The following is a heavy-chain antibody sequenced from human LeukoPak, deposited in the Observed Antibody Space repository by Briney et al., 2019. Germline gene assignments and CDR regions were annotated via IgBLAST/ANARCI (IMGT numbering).Heavy chain of an antibody. V-gene: IGHV1-2*04. CDR2: INPNSGGT. Sequence: ASVKVSCKASGYTFTSYYMHWVRQAPGQGLEWMGWINPNSGGTNYAQKFQGWVTMTRDTSISTAYMELSRLRSDDTAVYYCARVFRVADPYFDYWGQGTLVTVSS. J-gene: IGHJ4*02. CDR3: ARVFRVADPYFDY. CDR1: GYTFTSYY. D-gene: IGHD3-3*01.